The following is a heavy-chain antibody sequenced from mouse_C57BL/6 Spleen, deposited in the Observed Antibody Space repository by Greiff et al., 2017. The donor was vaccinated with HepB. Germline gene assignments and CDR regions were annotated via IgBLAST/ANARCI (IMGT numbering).Heavy chain of an antibody. CDR3: TRDSYYGSSYFDV. D-gene: IGHD1-1*01. Sequence: EVKLMESGEGLVKPGGSLKLSCAASGFTFSSYAMSWVRQTPEKRLEWVAYISSGGDYIYYADTVKGRFTISRDNARNTLYLQMSSLKSEDTAMYYCTRDSYYGSSYFDVWGTGTTVTVSS. CDR1: GFTFSSYA. J-gene: IGHJ1*03. CDR2: ISSGGDYI. V-gene: IGHV5-9-1*02.